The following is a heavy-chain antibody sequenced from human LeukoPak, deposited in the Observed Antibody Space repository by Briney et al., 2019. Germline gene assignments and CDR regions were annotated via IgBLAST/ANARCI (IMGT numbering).Heavy chain of an antibody. CDR2: ISSSSSYI. J-gene: IGHJ6*03. CDR1: GFTFSSYS. CDR3: ASSNACYGAGTSDYMDV. D-gene: IGHD3-10*01. Sequence: GGSLRLSCAASGFTFSSYSMNWVRQAPGKGLEWVSSISSSSSYIYYADSVKGRFTISRDNAKNSLYLQMNSLRAEDTAVYYCASSNACYGAGTSDYMDVWGKGTTVTISS. V-gene: IGHV3-21*01.